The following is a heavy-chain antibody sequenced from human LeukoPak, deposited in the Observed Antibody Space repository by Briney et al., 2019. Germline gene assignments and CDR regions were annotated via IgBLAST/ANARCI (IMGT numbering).Heavy chain of an antibody. D-gene: IGHD4-17*01. CDR3: ARDANGEAFDY. Sequence: GASVKLSCKASGYTFTGYYVHWVRQAPGQGLEWMGWINPNSAGTNYAQKFQGRVTMTRDTSISTAYMEMSRLRSDDTAVYYCARDANGEAFDYWGQGTLVTVSS. J-gene: IGHJ4*02. V-gene: IGHV1-2*02. CDR1: GYTFTGYY. CDR2: INPNSAGT.